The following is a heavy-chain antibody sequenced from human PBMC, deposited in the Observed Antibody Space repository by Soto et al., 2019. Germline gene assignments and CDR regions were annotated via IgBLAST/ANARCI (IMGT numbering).Heavy chain of an antibody. D-gene: IGHD2-2*01. J-gene: IGHJ4*02. V-gene: IGHV1-46*01. CDR2: INPSGGST. Sequence: GASVKVSCKASEYTFSNYYMHWVRQAPGQGLEWMGIINPSGGSTTYAQKFQGRVTMTRDTSTSTVYMELSSLRSEDTAVYYCARTHCSSVSCYVGSWDYWGQGTLVTVSS. CDR1: EYTFSNYY. CDR3: ARTHCSSVSCYVGSWDY.